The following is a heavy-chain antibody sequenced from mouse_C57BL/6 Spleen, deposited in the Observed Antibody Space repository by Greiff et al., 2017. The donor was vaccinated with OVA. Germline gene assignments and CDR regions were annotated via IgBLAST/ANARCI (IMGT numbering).Heavy chain of an antibody. J-gene: IGHJ4*01. CDR2: IRNKANGYTT. V-gene: IGHV7-3*01. Sequence: EVMLVESGGGLVQPGGSLSLSCAASGFTFTDYYMSWVRQPPGKALEWLGFIRNKANGYTTEYSASVKGRFTISRDNSQSILYLQMNALRAEDSATYYCASLYGNYPAMDYWGQGTSVTVSS. CDR1: GFTFTDYY. D-gene: IGHD2-1*01. CDR3: ASLYGNYPAMDY.